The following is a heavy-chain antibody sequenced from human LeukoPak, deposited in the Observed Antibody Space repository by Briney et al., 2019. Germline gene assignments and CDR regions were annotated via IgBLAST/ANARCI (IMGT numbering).Heavy chain of an antibody. CDR2: IYYSGST. D-gene: IGHD3-9*01. Sequence: PSETLSLACTVSGGSISSYYWSWIRQPPGKGLEWIGYIYYSGSTNYNPSLKSRVTISVDTSKNQFSLKLSSVTAADTAAYYCARGGTYYDILTGYSPSNSFDYWGQGTPVTVSS. CDR1: GGSISSYY. J-gene: IGHJ4*02. CDR3: ARGGTYYDILTGYSPSNSFDY. V-gene: IGHV4-59*01.